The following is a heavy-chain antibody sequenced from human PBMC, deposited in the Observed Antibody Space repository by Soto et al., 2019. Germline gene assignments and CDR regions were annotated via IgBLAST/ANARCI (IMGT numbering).Heavy chain of an antibody. J-gene: IGHJ5*02. CDR2: TFWDDDK. V-gene: IGHV2-5*02. D-gene: IGHD2-2*01. CDR3: AHRRDATVRVPAAISAWFDP. CDR1: GFSLSTSGEG. Sequence: SGPTLVNPTQTLTLTCTFSGFSLSTSGEGVGWIRQPPGKALEWLALTFWDDDKRYNSSLRSRLTITKATSKNQVVLTLTNMDPVDTATYYCAHRRDATVRVPAAISAWFDPGGQGTQVTVSS.